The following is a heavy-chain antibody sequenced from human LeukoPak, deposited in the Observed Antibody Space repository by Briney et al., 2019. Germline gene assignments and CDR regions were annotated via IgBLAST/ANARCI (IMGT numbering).Heavy chain of an antibody. CDR3: ARDSGPPIAAAGNWFDP. CDR1: GGSINSGGYY. CDR2: IHYSWNT. V-gene: IGHV4-31*02. J-gene: IGHJ5*02. D-gene: IGHD6-13*01. Sequence: SQTLSLTCTVSGGSINSGGYYWSWIRRHPGKGLEWLGNIHYSWNTYHNSSLKSRVTISVDTSKNQFSLKLSSVTAADTAVYYCARDSGPPIAAAGNWFDPWGQGTLVTVSS.